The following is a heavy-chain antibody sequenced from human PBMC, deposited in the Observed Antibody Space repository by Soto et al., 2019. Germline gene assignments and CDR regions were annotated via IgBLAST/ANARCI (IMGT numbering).Heavy chain of an antibody. CDR2: IYHSGST. CDR1: GGSITSGGYP. V-gene: IGHV4-30-2*01. J-gene: IGHJ5*02. Sequence: PSETLSLTCAVPGGSITSGGYPWSWIRQPPGKGLEWIGYIYHSGSTYYNPSLKSRVTISVDRSKNQFSLKLSSVTAADTAVYYCARVPDRWGQGTLVTVS. D-gene: IGHD2-2*01. CDR3: ARVPDR.